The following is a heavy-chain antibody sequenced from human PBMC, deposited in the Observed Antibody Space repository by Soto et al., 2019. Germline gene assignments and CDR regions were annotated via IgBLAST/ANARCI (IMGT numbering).Heavy chain of an antibody. CDR3: ARTGGYYNYYYYGMDV. J-gene: IGHJ6*02. CDR2: IIPIFGTA. Sequence: SVKVSCKASGGTFSSYAISWVRQAPGQGLEWMGGIIPIFGTANYAQKFQGRVTITADESTSTAYMELSSLRSEDTAVYYCARTGGYYNYYYYGMDVWGQGTTVTVSS. CDR1: GGTFSSYA. V-gene: IGHV1-69*13. D-gene: IGHD3-3*01.